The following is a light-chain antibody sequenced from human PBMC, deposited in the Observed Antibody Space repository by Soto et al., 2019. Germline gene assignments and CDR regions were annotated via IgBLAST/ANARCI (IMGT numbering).Light chain of an antibody. CDR2: NVS. CDR1: QTIGNW. Sequence: DIQMTQSPSTLPASVGDRVTMTCRASQTIGNWLAWYQQKPGKVPKLLIYNVSSLESGVPSRFSGSGSGTEFTLTISSLQPDDFATYYCQQCNFYWTFGQGTKVEIK. J-gene: IGKJ1*01. V-gene: IGKV1-5*03. CDR3: QQCNFYWT.